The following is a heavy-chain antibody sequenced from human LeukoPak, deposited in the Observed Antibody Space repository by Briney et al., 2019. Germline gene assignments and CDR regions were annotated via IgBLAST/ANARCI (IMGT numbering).Heavy chain of an antibody. D-gene: IGHD3-10*02. J-gene: IGHJ4*02. CDR2: ISGSGGST. CDR1: GFTFSSYA. Sequence: GGSLRLSCAAPGFTFSSYAMSWVRQAPGKGLEWVSAISGSGGSTYYADSVKGRFTISRDNSKNTLYLQMNSLRAEDTAVYYCAKGDWGLVSMFEYWGQGTLVTVSS. CDR3: AKGDWGLVSMFEY. V-gene: IGHV3-23*01.